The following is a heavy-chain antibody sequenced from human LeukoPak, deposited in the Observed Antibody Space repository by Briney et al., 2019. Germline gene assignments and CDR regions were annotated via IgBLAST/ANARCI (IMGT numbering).Heavy chain of an antibody. J-gene: IGHJ6*03. CDR2: IRNGRKGEPP. CDR3: AKSGNGYDFYMAV. V-gene: IGHV3-49*04. Sequence: GVSLRLFGTTSGFWCGDCALMWVRQAPGKGREWIGVIRNGRKGEPPQYAASVARKFLISSHDPKSVVSLQMNSLRTEDSALYYCAKSGNGYDFYMAVSGKASTVTVS. CDR1: GFWCGDCA. D-gene: IGHD2-8*01.